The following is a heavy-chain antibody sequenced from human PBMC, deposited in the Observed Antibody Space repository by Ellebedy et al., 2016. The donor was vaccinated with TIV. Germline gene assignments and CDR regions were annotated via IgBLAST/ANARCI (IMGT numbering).Heavy chain of an antibody. CDR1: GFTFSSYW. J-gene: IGHJ4*02. CDR2: IKQDGSEK. Sequence: GESLKISCAASGFTFSSYWMSWVRQAPGKGLEWVANIKQDGSEKYYVDSVKGRFTISRDNAKNSLYLQMNSLRAEDTAVYYCARDSPTKGFDYWGQGTLVTVSS. V-gene: IGHV3-7*05. CDR3: ARDSPTKGFDY.